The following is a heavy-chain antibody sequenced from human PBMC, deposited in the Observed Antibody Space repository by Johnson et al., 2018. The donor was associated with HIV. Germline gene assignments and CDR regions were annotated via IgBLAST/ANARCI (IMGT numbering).Heavy chain of an antibody. J-gene: IGHJ3*02. V-gene: IGHV3-9*01. CDR2: ISWNSGSI. CDR3: ARNPLFSAFDI. CDR1: GFTFDDYA. Sequence: VQLVESGGGLVQPGRSLRLSCAASGFTFDDYAMHWVRQAPGKGLEWVSGISWNSGSIGYADSVKGRFTISRDNAKNSLYLQMNSLRAEDTAVYYCARNPLFSAFDIWGQGTIVTVSS. D-gene: IGHD3-10*02.